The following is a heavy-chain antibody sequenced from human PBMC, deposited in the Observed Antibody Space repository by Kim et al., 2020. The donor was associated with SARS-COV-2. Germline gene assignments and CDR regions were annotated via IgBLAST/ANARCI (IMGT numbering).Heavy chain of an antibody. CDR2: IYSGGST. CDR1: GFTVSSNY. D-gene: IGHD3-10*01. J-gene: IGHJ6*02. Sequence: GGSLRLSCAASGFTVSSNYMSWVRQAPGKGLEWVSVIYSGGSTYYADSVKGRFTISRDNSKNTLYLQMNSLRAEDTAVYYCARRAGSGSYYNDYYYGMDVWGQGTTVTVSS. V-gene: IGHV3-66*01. CDR3: ARRAGSGSYYNDYYYGMDV.